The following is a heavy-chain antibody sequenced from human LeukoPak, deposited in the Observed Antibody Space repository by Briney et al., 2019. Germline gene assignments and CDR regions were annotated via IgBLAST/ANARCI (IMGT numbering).Heavy chain of an antibody. Sequence: GGSLRLSCAASGFTFDDYAMHWVRQAPGKGLEWVSLISGDGGSTYHADSVKGRFTISRDNSKNSLYLQMNSLRIEDNALYYCPIDHGLYSYANWFDPWGQGTLVTVSS. J-gene: IGHJ5*02. CDR2: ISGDGGST. CDR1: GFTFDDYA. CDR3: PIDHGLYSYANWFDP. D-gene: IGHD5-18*01. V-gene: IGHV3-43*02.